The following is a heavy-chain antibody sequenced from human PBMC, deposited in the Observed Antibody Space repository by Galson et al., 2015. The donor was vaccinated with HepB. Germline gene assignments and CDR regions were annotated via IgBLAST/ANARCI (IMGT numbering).Heavy chain of an antibody. CDR1: GFNFNTYA. CDR2: IWSSDRGNQ. D-gene: IGHD1-14*01. Sequence: SLRLSCAASGFNFNTYAIHWVRRAPGKGLEWVAVIWSSDRGNQYYAESVKGRFTVSRDNPKNTVYLQMKRLSGEDTAVYYCTRGQSTRARTYYYYGMDVWGQGTTVTVSS. J-gene: IGHJ6*02. V-gene: IGHV3-33*01. CDR3: TRGQSTRARTYYYYGMDV.